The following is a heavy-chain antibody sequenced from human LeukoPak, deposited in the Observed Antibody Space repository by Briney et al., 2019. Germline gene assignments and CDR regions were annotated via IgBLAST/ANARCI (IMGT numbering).Heavy chain of an antibody. D-gene: IGHD3-22*01. CDR3: AGVRLGSSGFSEYFEH. V-gene: IGHV4-4*02. Sequence: SGTLSLTCAVTGGSISNNWWTWVRQPLGKGLEWIGEISQSARTNYNPSLKSRVTMSIDKSRNQFSLRMTSVTAADTAVYYCAGVRLGSSGFSEYFEHWGQGTLVTVSS. CDR1: GGSISNNW. CDR2: ISQSART. J-gene: IGHJ1*01.